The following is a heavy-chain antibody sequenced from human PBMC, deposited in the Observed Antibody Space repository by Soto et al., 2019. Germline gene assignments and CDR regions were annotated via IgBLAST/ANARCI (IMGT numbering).Heavy chain of an antibody. CDR1: GGSISSYY. Sequence: PSETLSLTCTVSGGSISSYYWSWIRQPPGTGLEWIVYIYYSGRTNYNPPLKSRVTISVDTSKSQFSLKLTSVTAADTAVYYCARGEDAFFYYGLDVWGQGITVTVSS. J-gene: IGHJ6*02. CDR3: ARGEDAFFYYGLDV. V-gene: IGHV4-59*01. CDR2: IYYSGRT.